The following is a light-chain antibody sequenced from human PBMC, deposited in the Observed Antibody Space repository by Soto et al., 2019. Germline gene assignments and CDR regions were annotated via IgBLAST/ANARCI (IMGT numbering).Light chain of an antibody. Sequence: EIVLTQSPGTLSLSPGDRATLSCSASQRVSNSYLAWYQQKPGQAPRLLIYDASTRAAGVPDRVTGGGSGTDFTLAISALEPEHLALYVCQEYDRPPFAFGQGTRLEI. CDR1: QRVSNSY. J-gene: IGKJ2*01. CDR2: DAS. CDR3: QEYDRPPFA. V-gene: IGKV3-20*01.